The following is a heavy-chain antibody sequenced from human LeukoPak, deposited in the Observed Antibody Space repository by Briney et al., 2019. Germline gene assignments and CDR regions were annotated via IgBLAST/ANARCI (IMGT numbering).Heavy chain of an antibody. CDR2: ISGSGGST. CDR1: GFTFSSYA. J-gene: IGHJ3*02. V-gene: IGHV3-23*01. CDR3: ARGQARGTTGKSPFDI. D-gene: IGHD1-7*01. Sequence: GGSLRLSCAASGFTFSSYAMSWVRQAPGKGLEWVSAISGSGGSTYYADSVKGRFTISRDNSKNTLYLQMNSLRAEDTAAYYCARGQARGTTGKSPFDIWGQGTMVTVSS.